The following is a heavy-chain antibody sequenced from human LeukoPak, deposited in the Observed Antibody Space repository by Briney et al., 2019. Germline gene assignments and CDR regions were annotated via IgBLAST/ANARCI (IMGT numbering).Heavy chain of an antibody. D-gene: IGHD3-22*01. V-gene: IGHV4-34*01. J-gene: IGHJ4*02. CDR1: GGSISSHY. CDR3: ARVAAGSGYFPFDY. Sequence: SETLSLTCTVSGGSISSHYWSWIRQPPGKGLEWIGEINHSGSTNYNPSLKSRVTISVDTSKNQFSLKLSSVTAADTAVYYCARVAAGSGYFPFDYWGQGTLVTVSS. CDR2: INHSGST.